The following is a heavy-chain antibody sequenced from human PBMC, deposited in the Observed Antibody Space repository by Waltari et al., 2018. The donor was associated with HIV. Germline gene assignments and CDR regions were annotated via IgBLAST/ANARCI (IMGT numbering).Heavy chain of an antibody. CDR3: TNTVVTATGKGTDY. J-gene: IGHJ4*02. Sequence: EVQLVASGEGLVKRGGYLSLSCAASAFTFSDAGMSWVRQAPGKGLEWVGRIKSKTDGGTTDYAAPVKGRFTISRDDSKNTVYLQMNSLKTEDAAVYFCTNTVVTATGKGTDYWGQGTLVTVSS. CDR1: AFTFSDAG. V-gene: IGHV3-15*01. D-gene: IGHD2-21*02. CDR2: IKSKTDGGTT.